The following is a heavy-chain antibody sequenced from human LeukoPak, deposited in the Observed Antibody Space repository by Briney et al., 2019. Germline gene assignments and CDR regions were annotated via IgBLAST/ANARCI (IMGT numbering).Heavy chain of an antibody. J-gene: IGHJ4*02. V-gene: IGHV1-2*02. CDR3: ARDRGFSGDYDKRFDY. D-gene: IGHD4-17*01. Sequence: ASVKVSCKASGYTFTGYYMHWVRQAPGQRLEWMGWINPNSGGTNYAQKFQGRVTMTRDTSISTAYMELSRLRSDDTAVYYCARDRGFSGDYDKRFDYWGQGTLVTVSS. CDR1: GYTFTGYY. CDR2: INPNSGGT.